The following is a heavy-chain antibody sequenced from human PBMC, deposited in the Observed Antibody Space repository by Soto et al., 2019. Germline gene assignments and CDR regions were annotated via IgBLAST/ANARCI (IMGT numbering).Heavy chain of an antibody. Sequence: GESLEISCKGSGYSFTSYWIGWVRQMPGKVLEWMGIIYPGNSDTRYSPSFQGQVTISAYKSISTAYLQWSSLKASDTAMYYCAIPGGSSSWYFHDYYYGMDVWGQGTTVTVSS. CDR3: AIPGGSSSWYFHDYYYGMDV. V-gene: IGHV5-51*01. D-gene: IGHD6-13*01. CDR1: GYSFTSYW. CDR2: IYPGNSDT. J-gene: IGHJ6*02.